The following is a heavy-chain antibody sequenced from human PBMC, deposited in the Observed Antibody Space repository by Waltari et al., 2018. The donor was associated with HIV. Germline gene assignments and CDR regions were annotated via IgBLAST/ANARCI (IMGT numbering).Heavy chain of an antibody. Sequence: QVQLKESGPGLVKPSQTLSLTCTVSGGAISSGSYYWSWIRKPAGQGLEWIGRIYTSGSTNYNPSLMSRFTISVDTSKNQFSLKLRSVTAADTAVYYCARYYCSGGSCSDYWGQGTLVTVSS. D-gene: IGHD2-15*01. CDR2: IYTSGST. CDR3: ARYYCSGGSCSDY. J-gene: IGHJ4*02. CDR1: GGAISSGSYY. V-gene: IGHV4-61*02.